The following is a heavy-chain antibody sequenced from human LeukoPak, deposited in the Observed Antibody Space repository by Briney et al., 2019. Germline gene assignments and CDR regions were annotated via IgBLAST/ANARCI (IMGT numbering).Heavy chain of an antibody. J-gene: IGHJ4*02. CDR2: ISSSSSYI. CDR1: GFTFSSYS. D-gene: IGHD1-26*01. CDR3: ARDSGELPVFDY. V-gene: IGHV3-21*01. Sequence: GGSLRLSCAASGFTFSSYSMNWVRQAPGQGLEWVSSISSSSSYIYYADSVKGRFTISRDNAKNSLYLQMNSLRAEDTAVYYCARDSGELPVFDYWGQGTLVTVSS.